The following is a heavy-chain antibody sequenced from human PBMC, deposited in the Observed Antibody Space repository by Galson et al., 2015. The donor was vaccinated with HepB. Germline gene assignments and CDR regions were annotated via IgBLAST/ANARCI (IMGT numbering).Heavy chain of an antibody. CDR3: ARDRHYTTLSGLRFDY. CDR1: GFTFDTYA. CDR2: ISYDEVNI. D-gene: IGHD2/OR15-2a*01. Sequence: SLRLSCAASGFTFDTYAIHWVRQAPGRGLEWVAVISYDEVNIYYADSVKGRFTISRDNSKNTLYLQMNSLIVEDTAVYYCARDRHYTTLSGLRFDYWGQGTLVTVSS. V-gene: IGHV3-30-3*01. J-gene: IGHJ4*01.